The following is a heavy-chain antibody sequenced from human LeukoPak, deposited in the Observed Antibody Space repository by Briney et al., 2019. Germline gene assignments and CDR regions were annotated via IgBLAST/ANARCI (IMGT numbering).Heavy chain of an antibody. Sequence: GRSLRLSCAASGFTFSSYAMHWVRQAPGKGLEWVAVISYDGSNKYYADSVKGRFTISRDNSKNTLYLQMNSLRAEDTAVYYCAKDRDYVSLELGYWGQGTLVTVSS. D-gene: IGHD4-17*01. CDR2: ISYDGSNK. V-gene: IGHV3-30*04. J-gene: IGHJ4*02. CDR1: GFTFSSYA. CDR3: AKDRDYVSLELGY.